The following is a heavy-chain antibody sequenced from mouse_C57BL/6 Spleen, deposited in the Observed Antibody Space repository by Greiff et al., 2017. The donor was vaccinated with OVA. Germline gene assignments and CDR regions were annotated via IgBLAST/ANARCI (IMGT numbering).Heavy chain of an antibody. Sequence: LQESGAELVRPGTSVKVSCKASGYSFTNYLIEWVKQRPGQGLEWIGVINPGSGGTNYNEKFKGKATLTADKSSSTAYMQLSSLTSEDSAVYFCARDYGSSYELAYWGQGTLVTVSA. D-gene: IGHD1-1*01. V-gene: IGHV1-54*01. J-gene: IGHJ3*01. CDR1: GYSFTNYL. CDR3: ARDYGSSYELAY. CDR2: INPGSGGT.